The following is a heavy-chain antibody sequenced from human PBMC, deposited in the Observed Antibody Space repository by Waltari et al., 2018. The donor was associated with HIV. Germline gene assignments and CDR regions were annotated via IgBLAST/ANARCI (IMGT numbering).Heavy chain of an antibody. V-gene: IGHV3-49*03. D-gene: IGHD4-17*01. CDR3: TRGTFTVTYYFDY. J-gene: IGHJ4*02. CDR1: GFSFGDYA. CDR2: IRSKAYGGTT. Sequence: EVQLGESGGGLVQPGGSLRLSCATSGFSFGDYAMRWFRQAPGKGLEWVGFIRSKAYGGTTQYAASVKGRFTISRDDSKSIAYLQMNSLKTEDTALYYCTRGTFTVTYYFDYWGRGTLVTVSS.